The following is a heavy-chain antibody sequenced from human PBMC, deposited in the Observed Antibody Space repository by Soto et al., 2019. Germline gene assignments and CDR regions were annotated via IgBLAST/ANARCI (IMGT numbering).Heavy chain of an antibody. J-gene: IGHJ4*01. CDR1: GGSFSVYY. D-gene: IGHD3-16*02. Sequence: SETLSLTCAVYGGSFSVYYWSWIRQPPGKGLEWIGEINHSGSTNYNPSLKSRVTISVDTSKNQLSLKLSSVTAADTAVYYCARRDRGMITFGGVIVAGLGYWGQGTLVTVSS. CDR3: ARRDRGMITFGGVIVAGLGY. CDR2: INHSGST. V-gene: IGHV4-34*01.